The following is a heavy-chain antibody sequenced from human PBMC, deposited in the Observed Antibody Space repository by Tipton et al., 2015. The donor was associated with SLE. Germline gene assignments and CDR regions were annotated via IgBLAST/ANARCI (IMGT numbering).Heavy chain of an antibody. Sequence: LRLSCTVSGSSITAYYWTWIRQPPGKGLEWIGYVYYSGTTNYNPSLKSRVTISVDTSKNQFSLKLNSVTAADTAVYYCARHRLDYDYVWGSYRYFDYWGQGILVTVSS. CDR2: VYYSGTT. J-gene: IGHJ4*02. CDR3: ARHRLDYDYVWGSYRYFDY. D-gene: IGHD3-16*02. CDR1: GSSITAYY. V-gene: IGHV4-59*01.